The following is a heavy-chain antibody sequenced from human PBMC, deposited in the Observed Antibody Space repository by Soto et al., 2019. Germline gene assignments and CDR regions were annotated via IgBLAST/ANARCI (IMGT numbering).Heavy chain of an antibody. D-gene: IGHD3-16*01. CDR3: GRKMYTTRGSPFDY. CDR1: GYPFTSYY. V-gene: IGHV1-46*01. CDR2: INPSSGST. J-gene: IGHJ4*02. Sequence: QVQLVQSGAEVKKPGASVKVSCKASGYPFTSYYVHWVRQAPGQGLEWMGLINPSSGSTSYAQQFQGRVTMTRDTSTSTVYMEVSSLIAEDTAVYYCGRKMYTTRGSPFDYWGQRTLVTVSS.